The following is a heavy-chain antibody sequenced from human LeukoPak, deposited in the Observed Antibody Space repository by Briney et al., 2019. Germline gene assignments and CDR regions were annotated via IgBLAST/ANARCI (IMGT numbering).Heavy chain of an antibody. J-gene: IGHJ4*02. CDR1: GGSISSYY. CDR3: ARDRRY. CDR2: IYYSGST. V-gene: IGHV4-59*01. Sequence: PSETLSLTCTVSGGSISSYYWSWIRQPPGKGLEWIGYIYYSGSTNYNPSLKSRVTISVDTSKNQFSLKLSSVTAADTAVYYCARDRRYWGQGTLVTVSS.